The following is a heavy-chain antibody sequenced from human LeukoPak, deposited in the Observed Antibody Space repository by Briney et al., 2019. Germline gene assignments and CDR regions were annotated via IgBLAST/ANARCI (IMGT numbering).Heavy chain of an antibody. Sequence: GASVKVSCKASGYTFTSYGINWVRQAPGQGLEWMGWTSLYNGNTKYAEKIQRRVTITTDTSTSTAYMELRSLSSDDTVVYYCARDQRGYGDSSGASKWIDPWGQGTLVTVSS. V-gene: IGHV1-18*01. J-gene: IGHJ5*02. CDR2: TSLYNGNT. D-gene: IGHD4-17*01. CDR1: GYTFTSYG. CDR3: ARDQRGYGDSSGASKWIDP.